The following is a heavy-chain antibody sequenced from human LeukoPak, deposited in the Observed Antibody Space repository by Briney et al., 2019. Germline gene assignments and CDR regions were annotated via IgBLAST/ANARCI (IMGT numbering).Heavy chain of an antibody. J-gene: IGHJ6*02. Sequence: GGSLRLSCAASGFILNDYGMHWVRQAPGKGLEWVADIWFDKNQHFADSVRGRFAISRDNSKNTVYLQINSLRAEDTAVYYCARDRHCVNGVCHSPPGMDVWGQGTTVTVSS. V-gene: IGHV3-33*01. CDR1: GFILNDYG. CDR3: ARDRHCVNGVCHSPPGMDV. D-gene: IGHD2-8*01. CDR2: IWFDKNQ.